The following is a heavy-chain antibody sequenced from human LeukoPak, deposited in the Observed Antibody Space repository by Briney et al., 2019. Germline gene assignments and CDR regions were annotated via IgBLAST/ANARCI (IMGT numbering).Heavy chain of an antibody. D-gene: IGHD3-3*01. J-gene: IGHJ4*02. CDR3: ARQFDFWSGYFDY. CDR1: GGSISSSTYY. CDR2: IYYTGTT. Sequence: PSETLSLTCTVSGGSISSSTYYWGWIRQPPGKGLEWIGAIYYTGTTYYNPSLRSRVTISVDTSKNQFSLKLNSATAADTAVYYCARQFDFWSGYFDYWGQGALVTVSS. V-gene: IGHV4-39*01.